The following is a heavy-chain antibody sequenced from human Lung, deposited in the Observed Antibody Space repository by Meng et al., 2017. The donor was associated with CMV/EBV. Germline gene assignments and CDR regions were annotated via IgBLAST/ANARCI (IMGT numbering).Heavy chain of an antibody. Sequence: ASLKVSSYASGYTFTDCYMHGGRHEPGQRLEWRGWINPRNGGTDYAQKFEGRVTMTRGTYISTAYIELSRLRSDDTAVYYCARGSPITGVGTPSYYWGQGTLVTVSS. CDR1: GYTFTDCY. J-gene: IGHJ4*02. CDR3: ARGSPITGVGTPSYY. CDR2: INPRNGGT. D-gene: IGHD1-20*01. V-gene: IGHV1-2*02.